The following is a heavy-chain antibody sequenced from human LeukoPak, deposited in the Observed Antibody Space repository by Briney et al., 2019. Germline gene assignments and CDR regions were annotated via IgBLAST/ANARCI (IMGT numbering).Heavy chain of an antibody. J-gene: IGHJ4*02. CDR2: IYYSGTT. CDR3: ARVLWFGEFWYYFDY. Sequence: PSETLSLTCTVSGGSISSGSYYWSWIRQPPGKGLEWIGYIYYSGTTNYNPSLKSRLTISVDTSKNQFSLKLSSVTPADTAVYYCARVLWFGEFWYYFDYWGQGTLVTVSS. CDR1: GGSISSGSYY. D-gene: IGHD3-10*01. V-gene: IGHV4-61*01.